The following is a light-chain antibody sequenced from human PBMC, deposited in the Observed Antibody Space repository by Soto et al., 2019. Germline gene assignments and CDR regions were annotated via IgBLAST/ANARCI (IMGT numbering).Light chain of an antibody. J-gene: IGLJ1*01. CDR3: SSYTSSSTRV. CDR2: DVI. Sequence: QSALTQPASVSGSPGQSITISCTGTSSDVGGYNYVSWYQQHPGKAPKLMIYDVINRPSGVSIRFSGSKSGDTASLTISGLQAEDEADYYCSSYTSSSTRVFGTGTKLAVL. CDR1: SSDVGGYNY. V-gene: IGLV2-14*01.